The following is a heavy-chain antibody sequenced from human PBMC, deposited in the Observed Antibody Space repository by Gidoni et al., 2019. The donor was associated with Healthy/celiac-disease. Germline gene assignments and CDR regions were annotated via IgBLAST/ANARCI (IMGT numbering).Heavy chain of an antibody. CDR2: IYYSGST. J-gene: IGHJ3*01. CDR3: ARLAGIAAAGSS. V-gene: IGHV4-39*01. CDR1: VCSVSSSSSY. D-gene: IGHD6-13*01. Sequence: QLQLQESGPGLVKPSETLSLTCPVFVCSVSSSSSYWGWIRQPPGRGLEGIGSIYYSGSTYYNPSLKSRVTISVDTSKNQFSLKLSSVTAADTAVYYCARLAGIAAAGSSWGQGTMVTVSS.